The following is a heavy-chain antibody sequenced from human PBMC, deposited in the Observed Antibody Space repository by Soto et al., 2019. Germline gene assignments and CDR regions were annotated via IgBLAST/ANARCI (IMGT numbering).Heavy chain of an antibody. V-gene: IGHV4-39*01. J-gene: IGHJ4*02. D-gene: IGHD3-9*01. CDR1: GGSISSSSYY. CDR2: IYYSGST. Sequence: ASETLSLTCTVSGGSISSSSYYWGWIRQPPGKGLEWIGSIYYSGSTYYNPSLKSRVTISVDTSKNQFSLKLSSVTAADTAVYYCARHRVYDILTGRPYYFDYWGQGTLVTVSS. CDR3: ARHRVYDILTGRPYYFDY.